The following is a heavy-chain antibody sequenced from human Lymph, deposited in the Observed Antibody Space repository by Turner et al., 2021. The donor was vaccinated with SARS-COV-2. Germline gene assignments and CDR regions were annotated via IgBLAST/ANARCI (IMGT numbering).Heavy chain of an antibody. V-gene: IGHV1-69*10. D-gene: IGHD6-13*01. CDR3: ARIAEPGMGGGVFYYYYGMDV. Sequence: QVQLVQSGAEVKKPGSSVKVSCQASGGTFSSYAISWGGQAPGQGLWWMGGINPYLGKANNARGFQGRGTITADKSTSTAYLEVGSLRSEDTAVYYCARIAEPGMGGGVFYYYYGMDVWGQGTTVTVSS. CDR1: GGTFSSYA. CDR2: INPYLGKA. J-gene: IGHJ6*02.